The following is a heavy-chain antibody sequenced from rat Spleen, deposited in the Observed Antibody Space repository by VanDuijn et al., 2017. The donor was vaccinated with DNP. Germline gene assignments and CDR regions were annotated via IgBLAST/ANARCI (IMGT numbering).Heavy chain of an antibody. CDR2: ISYSGST. CDR3: ARLEFGGYIYSWYFDF. Sequence: EVQLQESGPGLVKPSQSLSLTCSVTGYSVTSNYWGWIRKFPGNKMEWMGYISYSGSTSYNPSLKSRISITRDTSKNQFFLQLNSVTTEDTATYYCARLEFGGYIYSWYFDFWGPGTMVTVSS. V-gene: IGHV3-1*01. CDR1: GYSVTSNY. J-gene: IGHJ1*01. D-gene: IGHD1-11*01.